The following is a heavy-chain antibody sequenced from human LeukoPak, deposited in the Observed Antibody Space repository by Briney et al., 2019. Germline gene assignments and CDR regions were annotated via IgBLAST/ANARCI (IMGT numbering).Heavy chain of an antibody. D-gene: IGHD5-12*01. J-gene: IGHJ4*02. CDR1: GYTLTELS. Sequence: ASVKVSCKVSGYTLTELSMHWVRQAPGKGLEWMGGFDPEDGETIYAQKFQGRVTMTEDTSTDTAYMELSSLRSEDTAVYYCARDVRGYSGYDLTTTDYWGQGTLVTVSS. V-gene: IGHV1-24*01. CDR3: ARDVRGYSGYDLTTTDY. CDR2: FDPEDGET.